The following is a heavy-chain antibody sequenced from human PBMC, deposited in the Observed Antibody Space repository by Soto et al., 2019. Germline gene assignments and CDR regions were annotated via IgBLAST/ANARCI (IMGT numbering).Heavy chain of an antibody. Sequence: GESLKISCKGSGYSFTSYWISWVRQMPGKGLEWMGRIDPSDSYTNYSPSFQGHVTISADNSISTAYLQWSSLKASDTAMYYCARRAISSSSSDYYYYGMDVWGQGTTVTV. J-gene: IGHJ6*02. CDR1: GYSFTSYW. CDR3: ARRAISSSSSDYYYYGMDV. V-gene: IGHV5-10-1*01. D-gene: IGHD6-6*01. CDR2: IDPSDSYT.